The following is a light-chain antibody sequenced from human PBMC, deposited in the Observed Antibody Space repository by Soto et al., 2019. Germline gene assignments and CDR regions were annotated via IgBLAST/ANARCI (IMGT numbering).Light chain of an antibody. CDR3: QQRSNWPLIT. J-gene: IGKJ5*01. Sequence: EIVLTQSPGTPSRSPGARATLPGRASQSVSNNYLAWYQQKPGQAPRLLIYGASGRATGIPDRFGGSGSATEFTLTISRLEPEDFAVYYCQQRSNWPLITFGQGTRLEIK. V-gene: IGKV3D-20*02. CDR2: GAS. CDR1: QSVSNNY.